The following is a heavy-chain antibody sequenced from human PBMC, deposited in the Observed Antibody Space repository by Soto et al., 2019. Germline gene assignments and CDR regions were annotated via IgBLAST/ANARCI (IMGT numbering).Heavy chain of an antibody. CDR1: GFSVSNNY. Sequence: EVQVEESGGGLVQPGGSLRLSCTASGFSVSNNYMSWVRQAPGKGLEWVSVIYSGGSTYYADSVKGRFTISRDFSKNTVYLQMNSLRADDTAVYYCASHRSLGGVIATPREYCGQGTLVTVSS. CDR3: ASHRSLGGVIATPREY. D-gene: IGHD3-16*02. J-gene: IGHJ4*02. V-gene: IGHV3-66*04. CDR2: IYSGGST.